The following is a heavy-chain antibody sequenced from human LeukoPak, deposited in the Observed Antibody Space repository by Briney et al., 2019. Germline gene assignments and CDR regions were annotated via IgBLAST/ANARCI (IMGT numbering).Heavy chain of an antibody. Sequence: SETLSLTCVVSGGSVSGYYWGWIRQPPGRGLGWIGYVYYSGSTNYNPSFKSRITISVDTSRNQFSLQLSSVTAADTAVYYCARIHRYCSGGACYVLDNWGQGTLVAVSS. CDR3: ARIHRYCSGGACYVLDN. CDR1: GGSVSGYY. D-gene: IGHD2-15*01. V-gene: IGHV4-59*02. J-gene: IGHJ4*02. CDR2: VYYSGST.